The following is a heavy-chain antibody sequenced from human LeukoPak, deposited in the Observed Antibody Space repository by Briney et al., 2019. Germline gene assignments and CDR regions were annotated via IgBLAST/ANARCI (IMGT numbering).Heavy chain of an antibody. D-gene: IGHD6-19*01. CDR2: IYTSGST. Sequence: SQTLSLTCTVSGGSISSGSYYWSWIRQPARKALEWIGHIYTSGSTSYNPSLQSRVTISVDTSSHQFSLKVTSVTAADTAVYYCARAGGSVGWYGTIDSWGKGTLVTVSS. CDR1: GGSISSGSYY. V-gene: IGHV4-61*09. CDR3: ARAGGSVGWYGTIDS. J-gene: IGHJ4*02.